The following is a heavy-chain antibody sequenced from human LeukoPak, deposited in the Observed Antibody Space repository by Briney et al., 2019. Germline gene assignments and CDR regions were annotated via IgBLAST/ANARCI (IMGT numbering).Heavy chain of an antibody. J-gene: IGHJ6*03. D-gene: IGHD2-2*01. CDR2: MNPNSGNT. CDR3: ARCTSCSVYYYYYYMDV. V-gene: IGHV1-8*01. Sequence: ASVKVSCKASGYTFTSYDINWVRQATGQGLEWMGWMNPNSGNTGYAQKFQGRVTMTRNTSISTAYMELSSLRSEDTAVYYCARCTSCSVYYYYYYMDVWGKGTTVTVSS. CDR1: GYTFTSYD.